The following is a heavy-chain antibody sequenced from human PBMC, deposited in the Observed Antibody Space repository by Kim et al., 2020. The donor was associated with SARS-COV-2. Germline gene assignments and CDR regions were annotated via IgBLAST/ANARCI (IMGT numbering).Heavy chain of an antibody. CDR3: ARDLDYGSGSYYVPKNYYYYGMNV. D-gene: IGHD3-10*01. J-gene: IGHJ6*02. V-gene: IGHV1-18*01. CDR1: GYTFTSYG. CDR2: ISAYNGNT. Sequence: ASVKVSCKASGYTFTSYGISWVRQAPGQGLEWMGWISAYNGNTNYAQKLQGRVTMTTDTSTSTAYMELRSLRSDDTAVYYCARDLDYGSGSYYVPKNYYYYGMNVWGQGTTVTVSS.